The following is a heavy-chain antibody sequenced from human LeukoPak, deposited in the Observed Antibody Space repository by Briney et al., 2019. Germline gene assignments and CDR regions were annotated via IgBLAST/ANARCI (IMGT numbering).Heavy chain of an antibody. V-gene: IGHV1-69*13. CDR3: ARGHDGGFDY. CDR1: RGTFSSYA. D-gene: IGHD3-10*01. CDR2: IIPIFGTA. Sequence: GASVKVSCKASRGTFSSYAISWVGQAPGHGLEWMGGIIPIFGTANYAQKFQGRVTITADESTSTAYMELSSLRSEDTAVYYCARGHDGGFDYWGQGTLVTVSS. J-gene: IGHJ4*02.